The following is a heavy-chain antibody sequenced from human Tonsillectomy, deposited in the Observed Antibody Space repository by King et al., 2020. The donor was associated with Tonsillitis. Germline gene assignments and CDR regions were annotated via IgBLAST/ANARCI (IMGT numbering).Heavy chain of an antibody. J-gene: IGHJ6*02. CDR2: ISYDGSNK. CDR3: VKGLEPVAYYSYYGLDV. Sequence: VQLVESGGGVVQPGRSLRLSCAASGFTFSSYDMHWVRQAPGKGLEWVAVISYDGSNKYYGDRVKGRFAISRDNSKNTLYLQMNSLRAEDTAVYYCVKGLEPVAYYSYYGLDVWGQGTTVTVSS. D-gene: IGHD6-19*01. V-gene: IGHV3-30*18. CDR1: GFTFSSYD.